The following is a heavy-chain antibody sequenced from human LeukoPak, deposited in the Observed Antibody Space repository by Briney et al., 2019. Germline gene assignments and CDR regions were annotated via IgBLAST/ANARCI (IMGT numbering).Heavy chain of an antibody. V-gene: IGHV3-23*01. CDR1: GFTFSSYA. D-gene: IGHD3-3*01. CDR3: AKAELGVDTFFDY. J-gene: IGHJ4*02. CDR2: ISGSGGST. Sequence: GGPLRLSCAASGFTFSSYAMSWVRQAPGKGLEWVSAISGSGGSTYYADSVKGRFTISRDNSKRTLFLQMNSLRAEDTAFYYCAKAELGVDTFFDYWGQGTLVTVSS.